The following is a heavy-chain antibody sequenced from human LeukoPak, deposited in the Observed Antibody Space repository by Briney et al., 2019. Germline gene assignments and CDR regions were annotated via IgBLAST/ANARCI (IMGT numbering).Heavy chain of an antibody. V-gene: IGHV3-21*04. Sequence: PGGSLRLSCAASGFTFSSYSMNWVRQAPGKGLEWVSSISSSSNYIYYADSVKGRFTISRDNSKNTLYLQMHSLRAEDTAVYYCAKMLLNYYDTSGGAFDIWGQGTMVTVSS. CDR3: AKMLLNYYDTSGGAFDI. D-gene: IGHD3-22*01. CDR2: ISSSSNYI. CDR1: GFTFSSYS. J-gene: IGHJ3*02.